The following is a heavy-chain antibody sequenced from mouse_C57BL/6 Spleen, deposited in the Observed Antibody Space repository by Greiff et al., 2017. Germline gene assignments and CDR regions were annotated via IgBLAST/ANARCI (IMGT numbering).Heavy chain of an antibody. CDR3: VRDPDGAMDY. CDR1: GFTFNTYA. D-gene: IGHD2-3*01. CDR2: IRSKSSNYAT. Sequence: EVQRVESGGGLVQPKGSLKLSCAASGFTFNTYAMHWVRQAPGKGLEWVARIRSKSSNYATYYADSVKDRFTISRDDSQSMHYLQMNNLKAEDTAMYYCVRDPDGAMDYWGQGTSVTVSS. V-gene: IGHV10-3*01. J-gene: IGHJ4*01.